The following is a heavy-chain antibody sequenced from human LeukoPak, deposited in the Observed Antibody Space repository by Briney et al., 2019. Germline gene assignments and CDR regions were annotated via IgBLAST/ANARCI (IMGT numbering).Heavy chain of an antibody. CDR3: TKVEWELPRN. Sequence: GGSLRLSCAASGFIVNSNYMSWVRQAPGKGLEWVGFIRSETYGGTTEYDASVKDRFTISRDDSKSIAYLQMNSLKTEDTGVYYCTKVEWELPRNWGQGTLVTV. J-gene: IGHJ4*02. CDR1: GFIVNSNY. V-gene: IGHV3-49*04. CDR2: IRSETYGGTT. D-gene: IGHD1-26*01.